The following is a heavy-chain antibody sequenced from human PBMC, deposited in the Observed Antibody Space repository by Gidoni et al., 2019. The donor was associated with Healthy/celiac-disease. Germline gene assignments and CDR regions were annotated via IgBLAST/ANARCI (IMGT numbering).Heavy chain of an antibody. J-gene: IGHJ4*02. CDR2: ISYDGSNQ. Sequence: QVKLVESGGGVGQPGRSLRLACAASGCTCSSYARHWVRQAPGKGLELVAVISYDGSNQYYADSVKGRFTISIDNSKNTLYLQMNSLRAEDTAVYYCARAQIVVVPAAILHYYFDYWGQGTLVTVSS. CDR1: GCTCSSYA. CDR3: ARAQIVVVPAAILHYYFDY. V-gene: IGHV3-30-3*01. D-gene: IGHD2-2*01.